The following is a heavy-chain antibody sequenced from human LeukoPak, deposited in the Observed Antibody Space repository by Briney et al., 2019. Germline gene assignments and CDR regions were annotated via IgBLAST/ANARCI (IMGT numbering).Heavy chain of an antibody. J-gene: IGHJ4*02. V-gene: IGHV3-23*01. Sequence: GGSLSLSCAASGFTFSSYAMNWVRQAPGKGLEWVSVISNSGGSTYYADSVKGRFTISRDNSKNTLYLQMNSLRAEDTAVYYCAKETSSSVDYWGQGTLVTVSS. D-gene: IGHD6-6*01. CDR2: ISNSGGST. CDR3: AKETSSSVDY. CDR1: GFTFSSYA.